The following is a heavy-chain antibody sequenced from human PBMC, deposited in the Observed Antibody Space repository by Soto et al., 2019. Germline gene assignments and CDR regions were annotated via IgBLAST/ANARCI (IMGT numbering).Heavy chain of an antibody. J-gene: IGHJ3*02. Sequence: GASVKVSCKASGYTFTSYGISWVRQAPGQGHERMGWISAYNGNTNYAQKLQGRVTMTTDTSTSTAYMELRSLRSDDTAVYYCASCSSTSCYYAVGLAGSDAFDIWGQGTMVTVSS. CDR3: ASCSSTSCYYAVGLAGSDAFDI. V-gene: IGHV1-18*01. CDR2: ISAYNGNT. D-gene: IGHD2-2*01. CDR1: GYTFTSYG.